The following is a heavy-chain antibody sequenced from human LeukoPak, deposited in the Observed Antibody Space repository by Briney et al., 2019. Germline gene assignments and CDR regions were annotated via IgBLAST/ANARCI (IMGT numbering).Heavy chain of an antibody. CDR1: GFTFSSYE. J-gene: IGHJ4*02. D-gene: IGHD4-23*01. V-gene: IGHV3-48*03. CDR2: ISSSGSTI. Sequence: PGGSLRLSXAASGFTFSSYEMNWVRQAPGKGVEWVSYISSSGSTIYYADSVKGRFTISRDNAKNSLYLQMNSLRAEDTAVYYCARNYGGNDYWGQGTLVTVSS. CDR3: ARNYGGNDY.